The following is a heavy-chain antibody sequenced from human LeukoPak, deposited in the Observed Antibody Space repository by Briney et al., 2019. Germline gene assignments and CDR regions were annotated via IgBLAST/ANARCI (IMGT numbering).Heavy chain of an antibody. J-gene: IGHJ4*02. CDR2: ISPNSGAT. Sequence: ASVKVSCKASGYTFTGYYLHWVRQAPGQGLEWMGWISPNSGATNYAQKFQGRVTMTRDTSISTAYMELSRLRSDDTALYYCARDRTRAVDYWGQGTLVTVSS. V-gene: IGHV1-2*02. CDR1: GYTFTGYY. CDR3: ARDRTRAVDY.